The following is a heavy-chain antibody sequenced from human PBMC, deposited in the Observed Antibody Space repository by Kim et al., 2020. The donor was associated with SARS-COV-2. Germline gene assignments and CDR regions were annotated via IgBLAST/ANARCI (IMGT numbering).Heavy chain of an antibody. CDR1: GFTFSDYY. CDR2: IISSGSTI. CDR3: ARHIRSYPPFYYYYGMDV. D-gene: IGHD1-26*01. J-gene: IGHJ6*02. Sequence: GGSLRLSCAASGFTFSDYYMSWIRQAPGKGLEWVSYIISSGSTIYYADSVKGRFTISRDNAKNSLYLQMNSLRAEDTAVYYCARHIRSYPPFYYYYGMDVWGQGTLVTVSS. V-gene: IGHV3-11*01.